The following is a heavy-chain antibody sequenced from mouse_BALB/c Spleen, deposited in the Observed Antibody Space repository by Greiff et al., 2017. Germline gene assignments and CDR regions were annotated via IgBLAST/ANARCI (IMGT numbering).Heavy chain of an antibody. Sequence: EVQLQESGGGLVKPGGSLKLSCAASGFAFSSYDMSWVRQTPEKRLEWVAYISSGGGSTYYPDTVKGRFTISRDNAKNTLYLQMSSLKSEDTAMYYCARRWLLYAMDYWGQGTSVTVSS. D-gene: IGHD2-3*01. V-gene: IGHV5-12-1*01. CDR3: ARRWLLYAMDY. CDR1: GFAFSSYD. CDR2: ISSGGGST. J-gene: IGHJ4*01.